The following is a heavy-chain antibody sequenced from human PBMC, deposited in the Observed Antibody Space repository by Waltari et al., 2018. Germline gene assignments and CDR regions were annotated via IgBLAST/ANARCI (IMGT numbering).Heavy chain of an antibody. CDR1: GGSISSHY. CDR2: IDYSGST. CDR3: ARGTIAVAGTFGYYYYGMDV. D-gene: IGHD6-19*01. Sequence: QVQLQESGPGLVKPSETLSLTCTVSGGSISSHYWRWFRQPPGKGLEWIGYIDYSGSTNYNPSLKSRVTISVDTSKNQFSLKLSSVTAADTAVYYCARGTIAVAGTFGYYYYGMDVWGQGTTVTVSS. V-gene: IGHV4-59*11. J-gene: IGHJ6*02.